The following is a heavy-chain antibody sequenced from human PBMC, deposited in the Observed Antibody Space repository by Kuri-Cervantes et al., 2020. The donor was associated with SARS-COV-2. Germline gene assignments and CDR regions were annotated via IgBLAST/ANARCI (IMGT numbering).Heavy chain of an antibody. V-gene: IGHV4-39*01. J-gene: IGHJ4*02. Sequence: GSLRLSCTVSGGSVSSSSYYWGWIRRPPGKGLEWIGSIYYTGSAYYNSSLKSRVTISVDTSKNQFSLKLSSVTAADTAVYYCACLSSGYNDVFDFWGQGMLVTASS. CDR1: GGSVSSSSYY. D-gene: IGHD3-22*01. CDR3: ACLSSGYNDVFDF. CDR2: IYYTGSA.